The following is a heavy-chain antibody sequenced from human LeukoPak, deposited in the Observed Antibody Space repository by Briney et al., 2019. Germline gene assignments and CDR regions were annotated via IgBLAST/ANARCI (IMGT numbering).Heavy chain of an antibody. CDR2: IHSDGDTT. CDR3: ARGRSGFDT. D-gene: IGHD1-14*01. V-gene: IGHV3-74*01. J-gene: IGHJ5*02. CDR1: GFTFSSYW. Sequence: HPGGSLRLSCAASGFTFSSYWMHWVRQAPGKGLVWVSRIHSDGDTTTYADSVKGRFTTSRDNAKNTLDLQMNSLRVEDTAMYYCARGRSGFDTWGQGTLVTVSS.